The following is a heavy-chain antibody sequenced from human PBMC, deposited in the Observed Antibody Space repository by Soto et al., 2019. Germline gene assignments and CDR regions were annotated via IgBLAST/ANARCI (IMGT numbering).Heavy chain of an antibody. J-gene: IGHJ6*02. CDR2: IIPVFGTA. V-gene: IGHV1-69*06. D-gene: IGHD2-2*01. Sequence: QAQLEQSGGEVKKPGSSVKVSCKASRVAFNKFIVTWVRQAPGLGLEWVGGIIPVFGTANYAQKFQGRVTITADKSTSTSYMKVNNLRSEDTAVYYCAKVRYSSPMGYYYGMDVWGQGTTVTVSS. CDR1: RVAFNKFI. CDR3: AKVRYSSPMGYYYGMDV.